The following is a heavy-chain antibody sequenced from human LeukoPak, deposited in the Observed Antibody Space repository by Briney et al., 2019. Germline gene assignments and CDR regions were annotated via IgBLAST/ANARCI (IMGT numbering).Heavy chain of an antibody. J-gene: IGHJ4*02. CDR2: IIPIFGTP. V-gene: IGHV1-69*01. CDR3: ARGIQLWLVGYYFDY. CDR1: GGTFNNHA. Sequence: SSVKVSCKTSGGTFNNHAISWVRQAPGQGLEWMGEIIPIFGTPNYAQDFQDRVTITADESTSTAYMELSSLRPEDTAVYYCARGIQLWLVGYYFDYWGQGTLVTVSS. D-gene: IGHD5-18*01.